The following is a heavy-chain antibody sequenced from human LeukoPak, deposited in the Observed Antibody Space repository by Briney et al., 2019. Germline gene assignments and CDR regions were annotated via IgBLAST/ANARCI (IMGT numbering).Heavy chain of an antibody. CDR3: ARVLETDCRGGSCYSGLDY. CDR1: GFTFSSYS. D-gene: IGHD2-15*01. V-gene: IGHV3-21*01. CDR2: ITSSSSI. Sequence: GGSLRLSCAASGFTFSSYSMNWVRQAPGKGLEWVSSITSSSSIYYADSVKGRFTISRDNAKNSLYLQMNSLRAEDTTVYYCARVLETDCRGGSCYSGLDYWGQGTLVTVSS. J-gene: IGHJ4*02.